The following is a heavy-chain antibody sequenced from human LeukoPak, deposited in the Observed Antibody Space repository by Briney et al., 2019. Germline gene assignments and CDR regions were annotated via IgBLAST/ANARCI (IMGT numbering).Heavy chain of an antibody. J-gene: IGHJ5*02. CDR2: IYYSGST. CDR1: GGSISSGDYY. V-gene: IGHV4-30-4*08. CDR3: ARGRDDYSNINWFDP. Sequence: PSQTLSLTCTVSGGSISSGDYYWSWIRQPPGKGLEWIGYIYYSGSTYYNPSLKSRVTISVDTSKNQFSLKLSSVTAADTAVYYCARGRDDYSNINWFDPWGQGTLVTVSS. D-gene: IGHD4-11*01.